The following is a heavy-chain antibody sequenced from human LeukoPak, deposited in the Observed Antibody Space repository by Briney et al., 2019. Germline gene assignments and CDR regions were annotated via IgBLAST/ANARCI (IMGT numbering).Heavy chain of an antibody. Sequence: ASVKVSCKASGYTFTGYYMHWVRQAPGQGLEWMGWINPNSGGTNYAQKFQGRVTMTRDTSISTVYMELSRLRYDDTAVYYCARKHEHKDSSYYYMDVWGTGTTVTISS. CDR1: GYTFTGYY. J-gene: IGHJ6*03. CDR2: INPNSGGT. V-gene: IGHV1-2*02. CDR3: ARKHEHKDSSYYYMDV.